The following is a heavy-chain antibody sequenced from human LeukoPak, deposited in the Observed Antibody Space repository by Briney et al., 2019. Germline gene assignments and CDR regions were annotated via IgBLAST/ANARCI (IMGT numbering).Heavy chain of an antibody. D-gene: IGHD3-22*01. J-gene: IGHJ4*02. CDR3: ARDPPPNYYDSSGYFYY. V-gene: IGHV3-48*02. Sequence: GGSLRLSCAASGFTFSSYSMNWVRQAPGKGLEWVSYISTSSSTIYYADSVKGRFTISRDNAKNSLYLQMNSLRDEDTAVYYCARDPPPNYYDSSGYFYYWGQGTLVTVSS. CDR1: GFTFSSYS. CDR2: ISTSSSTI.